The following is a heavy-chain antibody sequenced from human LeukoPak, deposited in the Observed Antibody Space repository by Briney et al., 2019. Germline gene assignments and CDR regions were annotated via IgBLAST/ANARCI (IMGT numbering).Heavy chain of an antibody. CDR1: GFTVSGLF. CDR3: ARGRSTTTIFDY. Sequence: GGSLRLSCAASGFTVSGLFMSWVRQPPGKGLQFVSLITGGVGTQYADSVTGRFTISRDNFKNTLFLQMNSLRAEDTAVYYCARGRSTTTIFDYWGQGTLVPVSS. D-gene: IGHD5-12*01. J-gene: IGHJ4*02. CDR2: ITGGVGT. V-gene: IGHV3-53*01.